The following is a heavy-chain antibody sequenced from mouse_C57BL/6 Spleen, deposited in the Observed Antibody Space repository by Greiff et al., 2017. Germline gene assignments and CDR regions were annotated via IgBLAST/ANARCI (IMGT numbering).Heavy chain of an antibody. J-gene: IGHJ4*01. CDR1: GYTFTSYW. Sequence: QVQLQQPGAELVRPGSSVKMSCKASGYTFTSYWMHWVKQRPIQGLEWIGNIDPSDSETHYNQKFKDKATLTVDKSSSTAYMQLSSLTSEDSAVYYCARGLEGAMDYWGQGTSVTVSS. CDR3: ARGLEGAMDY. D-gene: IGHD2-2*01. CDR2: IDPSDSET. V-gene: IGHV1-52*01.